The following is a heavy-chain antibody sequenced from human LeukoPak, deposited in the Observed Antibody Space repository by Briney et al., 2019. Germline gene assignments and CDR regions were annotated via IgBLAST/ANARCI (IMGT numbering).Heavy chain of an antibody. D-gene: IGHD2-2*01. Sequence: PSETPSLTCAVYGGSFSGYYWSWIRQPPGKGLEWIGEINHSGSTNYNPSLKSRVTISVDTSKNQFSLKLSSVTAADTAVYYCARGGYQLLDVRYYYYYYGMDVWGQGTTVTVSS. CDR3: ARGGYQLLDVRYYYYYYGMDV. V-gene: IGHV4-34*01. CDR1: GGSFSGYY. CDR2: INHSGST. J-gene: IGHJ6*02.